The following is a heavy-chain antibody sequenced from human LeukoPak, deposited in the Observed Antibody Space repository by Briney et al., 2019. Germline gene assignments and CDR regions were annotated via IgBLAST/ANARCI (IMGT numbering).Heavy chain of an antibody. CDR1: GGSINNYW. J-gene: IGHJ4*02. V-gene: IGHV4-59*01. CDR2: VFDSGGT. D-gene: IGHD6-13*01. Sequence: SETLSLTCTVSGGSINNYWWSWIRQPPGKGLEWIGYVFDSGGTNYNPSLKSRVTISVDTSKKQFSLKLSSVTAADTAVYYCARGYSSSWNYFDYWGQGTLVTVSS. CDR3: ARGYSSSWNYFDY.